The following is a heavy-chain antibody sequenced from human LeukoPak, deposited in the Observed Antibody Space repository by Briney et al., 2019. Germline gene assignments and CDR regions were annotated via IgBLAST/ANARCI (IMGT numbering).Heavy chain of an antibody. J-gene: IGHJ5*02. Sequence: SQTLSLTCTVSGGSISSGGYYWSWIRQPPGKGLEWIGYIYHSGSTYYNPSLKSRVTISVDRSKNQFSLKLSSVTAADTAVYYCARGGDIVVVDNWFDPWGQGTLVTVSS. D-gene: IGHD2-2*01. V-gene: IGHV4-30-2*01. CDR1: GGSISSGGYY. CDR2: IYHSGST. CDR3: ARGGDIVVVDNWFDP.